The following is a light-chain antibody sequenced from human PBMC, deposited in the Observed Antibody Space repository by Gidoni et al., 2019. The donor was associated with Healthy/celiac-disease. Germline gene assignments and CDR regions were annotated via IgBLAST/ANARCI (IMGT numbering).Light chain of an antibody. CDR3: QQSYSTQYT. J-gene: IGKJ2*01. CDR1: QSISSY. Sequence: DIQMTQSPSSLSASVRDRVTITRRTSQSISSYLNWSKQKAGKAPKRLIYAATSLQSGVPSRFRGSGAGTEFTLTISSLQPEEFATYYCQQSYSTQYTFGQGTKLEIK. CDR2: AAT. V-gene: IGKV1-39*01.